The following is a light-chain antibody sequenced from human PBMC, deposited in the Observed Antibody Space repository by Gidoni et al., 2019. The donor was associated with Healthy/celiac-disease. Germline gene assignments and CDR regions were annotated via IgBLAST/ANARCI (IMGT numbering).Light chain of an antibody. CDR2: EVS. J-gene: IGLJ2*01. V-gene: IGLV2-14*01. Sequence: GSPGQSITISCTGTSSDVGGYNYVSWYQQHPGKAPKLMIYEVSNRPSGVSNRFSGSKSGNTASLTISGLQAEDEADYYCSSYTSSSTLVFGGGTKLTVL. CDR3: SSYTSSSTLV. CDR1: SSDVGGYNY.